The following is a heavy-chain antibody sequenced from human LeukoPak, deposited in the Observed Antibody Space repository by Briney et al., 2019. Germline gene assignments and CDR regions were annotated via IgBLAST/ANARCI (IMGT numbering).Heavy chain of an antibody. V-gene: IGHV4-39*07. J-gene: IGHJ4*02. D-gene: IGHD3-3*01. Sequence: SDTLSLTCTVSGGSISIANYFWGWIRQPPGKGLEWIGSTYYDGSTYYNPSLKSRVTISRDTSKDQFSLRLSSVTAADTAVYYCARRSSGRPVDYWGQGTLVTVSS. CDR1: GGSISIANYF. CDR2: TYYDGST. CDR3: ARRSSGRPVDY.